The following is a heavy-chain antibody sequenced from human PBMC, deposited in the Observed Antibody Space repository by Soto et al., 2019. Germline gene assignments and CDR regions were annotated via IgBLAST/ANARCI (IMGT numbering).Heavy chain of an antibody. D-gene: IGHD6-19*01. CDR2: IRSSSNNYAT. CDR1: GFSFGGSA. Sequence: GGSLRLSCAASGFSFGGSAMHWVRQASGKGLEWVGHIRSSSNNYATAYAASVTGRFTISRDDSRSTAYLQMNSLKTEDTAVYYCTGSAKGYWGQGTQVTISS. V-gene: IGHV3-73*01. CDR3: TGSAKGY. J-gene: IGHJ4*02.